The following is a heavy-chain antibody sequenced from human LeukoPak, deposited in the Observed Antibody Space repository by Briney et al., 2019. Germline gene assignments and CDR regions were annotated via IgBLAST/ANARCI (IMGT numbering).Heavy chain of an antibody. CDR2: IYYSGST. J-gene: IGHJ5*02. CDR1: GGSVSSGSYY. V-gene: IGHV4-61*01. D-gene: IGHD6-13*01. Sequence: SETLSLTCTVSGGSVSSGSYYWSWIRQPPGKGLEWIGYIYYSGSTNYNPSLKSRVTISVDTSKNQFSLKLSSVTAADTAVYYCARGRGGIAAAGTRKKYNWFDPWGQGTLVTVSS. CDR3: ARGRGGIAAAGTRKKYNWFDP.